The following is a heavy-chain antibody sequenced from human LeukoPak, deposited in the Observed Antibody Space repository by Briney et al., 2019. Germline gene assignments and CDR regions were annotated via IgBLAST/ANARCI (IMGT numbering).Heavy chain of an antibody. J-gene: IGHJ2*01. CDR2: IHYTGST. Sequence: SETLSLTCTISGGSISGDYWSWIRQPPGERLEFIGYIHYTGSTDYNPSLKSRITISVDRSKNQFSLKLSSVTAADTAVYCARGGPSSKYFDLWGRGTLVTVSS. D-gene: IGHD3-10*01. CDR1: GGSISGDY. CDR3: ARGGPSSKYFDL. V-gene: IGHV4-59*01.